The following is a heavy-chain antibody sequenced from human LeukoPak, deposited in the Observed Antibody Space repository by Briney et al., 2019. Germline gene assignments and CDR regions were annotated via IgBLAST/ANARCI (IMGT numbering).Heavy chain of an antibody. CDR3: ARGLLDDAFDI. V-gene: IGHV3-23*01. J-gene: IGHJ3*02. CDR1: GFTFSSYS. D-gene: IGHD3-10*01. Sequence: GGSLRLSCAASGFTFSSYSMNWVRQAPGKGLEWVSVISGSGGTSYYADSAKGRFTISRDNSKNTLYLQMNSLRVEDTAVYYCARGLLDDAFDIWGQGTMVTVSS. CDR2: ISGSGGTS.